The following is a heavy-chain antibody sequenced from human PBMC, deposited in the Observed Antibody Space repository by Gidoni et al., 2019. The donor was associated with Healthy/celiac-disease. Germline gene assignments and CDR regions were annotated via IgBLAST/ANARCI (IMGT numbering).Heavy chain of an antibody. V-gene: IGHV3-21*02. CDR3: ARGGSSSFRGDY. Sequence: EVQLVESGGGLVKPGGSLRLSCAASGFTFSTYSMNWVRQAPGQGLEWVSTISSSSSYIYYTDSLKGRFTISRDNAKNSLYLQMSSLRVEDTAVYYCARGGSSSFRGDYWGRGTLVTVSS. CDR1: GFTFSTYS. D-gene: IGHD6-13*01. CDR2: ISSSSSYI. J-gene: IGHJ4*02.